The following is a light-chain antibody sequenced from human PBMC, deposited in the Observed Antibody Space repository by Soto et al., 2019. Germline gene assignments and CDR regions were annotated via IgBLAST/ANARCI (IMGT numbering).Light chain of an antibody. Sequence: QSVLTQPPSASGSPGQSVTISCIGTSSDVGAYNYVSWYQQHPGKVPKLMIYEVSKRPSGVPDRFSAYKSGNTASLTVSGLQAEDEADYYCSSHGGSNNFYVFGTGTKVTVL. CDR1: SSDVGAYNY. CDR2: EVS. V-gene: IGLV2-8*01. CDR3: SSHGGSNNFYV. J-gene: IGLJ1*01.